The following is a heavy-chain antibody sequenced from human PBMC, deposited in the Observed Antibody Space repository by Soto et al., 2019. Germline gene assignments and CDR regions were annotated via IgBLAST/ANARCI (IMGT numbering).Heavy chain of an antibody. CDR1: GFTFSSYA. CDR3: AKAGEQWLVLDY. Sequence: GSLRLSCAASGFTFSSYAMSWVRQAPGKGLEWVSAISGSGGSTYYADSVKGRFTISRDNSKNTLYLQMNSLRAEDTAVYYCAKAGEQWLVLDYWGQGTLVTVSS. D-gene: IGHD6-19*01. CDR2: ISGSGGST. J-gene: IGHJ4*02. V-gene: IGHV3-23*01.